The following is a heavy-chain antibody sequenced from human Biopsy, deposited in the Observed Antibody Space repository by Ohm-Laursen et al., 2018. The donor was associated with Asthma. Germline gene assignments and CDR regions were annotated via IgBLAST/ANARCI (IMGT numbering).Heavy chain of an antibody. CDR1: GFTVTPHY. D-gene: IGHD6-13*01. CDR3: ARQPIAEPGTTFYYYYGMDV. J-gene: IGHJ6*02. V-gene: IGHV3-53*01. CDR2: IYSGGST. Sequence: SLRLSCSATGFTVTPHYKSWVRQAPGKGLEWVSVIYSGGSTYYADSVKGRFTISRDSSKNTLFLQIDSLIAEDTAVYYCARQPIAEPGTTFYYYYGMDVWGQGTTVTVSS.